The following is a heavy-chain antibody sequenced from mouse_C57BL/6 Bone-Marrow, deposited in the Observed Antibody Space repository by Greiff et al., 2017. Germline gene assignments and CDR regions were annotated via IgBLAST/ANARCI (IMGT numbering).Heavy chain of an antibody. CDR1: GFTLSSYA. J-gene: IGHJ3*01. CDR2: ISSGGDYF. Sequence: EVTLVASGEGLVKPGGSLKLSCAASGFTLSSYAMSWVRQTPETRLEWVAYISSGGDYFYYADTVQGRFTISRDNARNTLYLRMSCLKSEDTAMYYWTRGWLGAYWGQGTLVTVSA. D-gene: IGHD2-3*01. CDR3: TRGWLGAY. V-gene: IGHV5-9-1*02.